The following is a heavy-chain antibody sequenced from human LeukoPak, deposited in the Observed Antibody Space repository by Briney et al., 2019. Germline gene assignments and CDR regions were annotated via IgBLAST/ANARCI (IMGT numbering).Heavy chain of an antibody. CDR1: GGSISSYY. CDR2: IYYSGST. J-gene: IGHJ4*02. Sequence: SETLSLTCTVSGGSISSYYWSWIRQPPGKGLEWIGYIYYSGSTNYNPSLKSRVTISVDTSKNQFSLKLSSVTAADTAMYYCARDRRYYFDYWGQGTLVTVSS. CDR3: ARDRRYYFDY. D-gene: IGHD3-16*01. V-gene: IGHV4-59*01.